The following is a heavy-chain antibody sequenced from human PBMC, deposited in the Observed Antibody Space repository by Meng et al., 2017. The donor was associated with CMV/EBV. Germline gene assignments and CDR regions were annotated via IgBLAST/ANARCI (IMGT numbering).Heavy chain of an antibody. D-gene: IGHD3-10*01. Sequence: ASVKVSCKAPGYTFTSYYVHWVRQAPGQGLEWMGIINPDGGKTTYAQKIQGRVAMTRDTSTSTVYMDLSSLRPEDTAVYYCARDPYGAGSSALDHWGQGTLVTVSS. CDR1: GYTFTSYY. CDR2: INPDGGKT. CDR3: ARDPYGAGSSALDH. J-gene: IGHJ4*02. V-gene: IGHV1-46*01.